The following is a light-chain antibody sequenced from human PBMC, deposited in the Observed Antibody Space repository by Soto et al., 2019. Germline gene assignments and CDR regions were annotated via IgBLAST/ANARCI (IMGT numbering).Light chain of an antibody. V-gene: IGKV3-11*01. J-gene: IGKJ5*01. CDR1: QSVGTY. CDR3: QQRASWVT. CDR2: DAS. Sequence: EIVLTQSPATLSLSPVDRATLSCRASQSVGTYLGWFQQKPGQAPRLLIYDASNRATGIPARFSGSGSETDFTLTISSLEPEDSAVYYCQQRASWVTFGQGTRLEIK.